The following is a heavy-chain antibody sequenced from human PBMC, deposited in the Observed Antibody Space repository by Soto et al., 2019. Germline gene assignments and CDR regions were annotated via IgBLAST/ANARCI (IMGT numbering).Heavy chain of an antibody. CDR3: AKGGDLKQWLEHCAY. D-gene: IGHD6-19*01. V-gene: IGHV3-23*01. CDR2: IRGDDGRT. CDR1: GFTFSIYA. J-gene: IGHJ4*02. Sequence: EVQLLESGGGLVQPGGSLRLSCAASGFTFSIYAMTWVRQAPGKGLEWVSAIRGDDGRTFYSDSVKGRFTISRDNSKDTVYLQMNSLRAEDTAVYYCAKGGDLKQWLEHCAYWGQGTLVTVSS.